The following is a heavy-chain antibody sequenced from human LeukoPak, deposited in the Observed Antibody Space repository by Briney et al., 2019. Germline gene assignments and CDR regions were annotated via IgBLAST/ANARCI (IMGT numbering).Heavy chain of an antibody. Sequence: GGSLRLSCAAPGFTFSSYSMNWVRQAPGKGLEWVSSISSSSSYIYYADSVKGRFTISRDNAKNSLYLQMNSLRAEDTAVYYCARVPYYYDSSGYRMGYYYYYMDVWGKGTTVTVSS. CDR1: GFTFSSYS. V-gene: IGHV3-21*01. CDR3: ARVPYYYDSSGYRMGYYYYYMDV. J-gene: IGHJ6*03. CDR2: ISSSSSYI. D-gene: IGHD3-22*01.